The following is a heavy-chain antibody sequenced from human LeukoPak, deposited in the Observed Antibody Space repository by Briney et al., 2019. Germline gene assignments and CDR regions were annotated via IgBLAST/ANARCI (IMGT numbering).Heavy chain of an antibody. D-gene: IGHD5-18*01. CDR1: GFTFSSYA. Sequence: QPGGSLRLSCAASGFTFSSYAMSWVRQAPGKGLEWVSAISGSGGSTYYADSVKGRFTISRDNSKNTLYLQMNSLRAENTAVYYCAKHFNSVDTAMANWGQGTLVTVSS. J-gene: IGHJ4*02. V-gene: IGHV3-23*01. CDR2: ISGSGGST. CDR3: AKHFNSVDTAMAN.